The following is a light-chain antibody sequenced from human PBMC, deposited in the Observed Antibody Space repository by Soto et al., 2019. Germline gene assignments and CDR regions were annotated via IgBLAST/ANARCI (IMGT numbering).Light chain of an antibody. V-gene: IGLV1-40*01. Sequence: HSVLTQPPSASGTPGQGVTISCSGSTSNIGSNYVHWYQQLPGTAPKLPIYGITNRPSGVPDRFSGSKSGTSASLAITGLQAEDEAVYYCQSYDRSLSGYVFGTGTKVTVL. CDR3: QSYDRSLSGYV. CDR1: TSNIGSNY. CDR2: GIT. J-gene: IGLJ1*01.